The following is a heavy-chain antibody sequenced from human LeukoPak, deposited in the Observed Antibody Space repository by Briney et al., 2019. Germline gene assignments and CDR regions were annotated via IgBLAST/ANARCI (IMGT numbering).Heavy chain of an antibody. Sequence: PSETLSLTCTVSGGSISSGDYYWSWIRQPPGKGLEWIGYIYYSGSTYYNPSLKSRVTISVDTSKNQFSLKLSSVTAADTAVYYCASLPDVNMVRGSVSYYYYYMDVWGKGTTVTVSS. V-gene: IGHV4-30-4*08. D-gene: IGHD3-10*01. CDR2: IYYSGST. CDR1: GGSISSGDYY. CDR3: ASLPDVNMVRGSVSYYYYYMDV. J-gene: IGHJ6*03.